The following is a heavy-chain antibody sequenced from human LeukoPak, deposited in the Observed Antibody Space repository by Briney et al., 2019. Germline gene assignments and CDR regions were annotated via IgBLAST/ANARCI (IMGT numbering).Heavy chain of an antibody. CDR2: ISGSGDNT. Sequence: RGSLTLSCTASGFTFGDYAMSCVRQATGKGLEWVSGISGSGDNTYYADSVKGRFTISRDNSKNTLYVQVNSLGTEDTAAYYGAKGSYYDSSGSFYFDYWGQGTLVTVSS. D-gene: IGHD3-22*01. J-gene: IGHJ4*02. CDR1: GFTFGDYA. CDR3: AKGSYYDSSGSFYFDY. V-gene: IGHV3-23*01.